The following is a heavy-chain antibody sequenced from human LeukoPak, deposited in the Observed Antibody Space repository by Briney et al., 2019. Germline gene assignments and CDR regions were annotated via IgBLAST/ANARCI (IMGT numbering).Heavy chain of an antibody. Sequence: PGGSLRLSCAASGFTFSSYEMNWVRQAPGKGLEWVSYISSSGSTIYYADSVKGRFTISRDNAKNSLYLQMNSLRAEDTAVYYCARVMTTVTKWFDPWGQGTLVTVSS. CDR1: GFTFSSYE. CDR2: ISSSGSTI. V-gene: IGHV3-48*03. CDR3: ARVMTTVTKWFDP. D-gene: IGHD4-17*01. J-gene: IGHJ5*02.